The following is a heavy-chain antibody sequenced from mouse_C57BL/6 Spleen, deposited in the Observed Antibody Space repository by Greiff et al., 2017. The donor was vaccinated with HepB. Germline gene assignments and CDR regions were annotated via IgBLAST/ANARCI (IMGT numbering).Heavy chain of an antibody. Sequence: VQLQQSGAELVKPGASVKLSCKASGYTFTEYTIHWVKQRSGQGLEWIGWFYPGSGSIKYNEKFKDKATLTADKSSSTVYMELSRLTSEDSAVYFLSRHEGDLYYYCSIYDWYFDVWGTGTTVTVSS. D-gene: IGHD1-1*01. CDR1: GYTFTEYT. CDR2: FYPGSGSI. CDR3: SRHEGDLYYYCSIYDWYFDV. J-gene: IGHJ1*03. V-gene: IGHV1-62-2*01.